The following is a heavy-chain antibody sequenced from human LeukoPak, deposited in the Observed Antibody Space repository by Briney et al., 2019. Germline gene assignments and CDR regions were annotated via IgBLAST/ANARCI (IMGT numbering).Heavy chain of an antibody. CDR1: GFTFSDHY. Sequence: PGGSLRLSCAASGFTFSDHYTDWVRQAPGKGLEWVGRHRNEAKSYSTNYAASVKGRFTISRDDSKNSLYLQMNSLKTEDTAVYYCAVVVAAACSIPNDYWGQGTLVTVSS. V-gene: IGHV3-72*01. CDR3: AVVVAAACSIPNDY. J-gene: IGHJ4*02. D-gene: IGHD2-15*01. CDR2: HRNEAKSYST.